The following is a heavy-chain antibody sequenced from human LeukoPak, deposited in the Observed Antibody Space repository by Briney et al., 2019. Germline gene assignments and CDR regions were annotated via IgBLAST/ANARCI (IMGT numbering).Heavy chain of an antibody. CDR1: GGSISSSNW. J-gene: IGHJ4*02. CDR3: ARFYSTGWYLGY. D-gene: IGHD6-19*01. V-gene: IGHV4-4*02. Sequence: SGTLYHTCDVSGGSISSSNWWSWVRQPPGKGLEWSGEIYHSGSTNYTPSLKSRVTISVDKSKNQFSLELSSVTAADTAVYYCARFYSTGWYLGYWGQGTLVIVSS. CDR2: IYHSGST.